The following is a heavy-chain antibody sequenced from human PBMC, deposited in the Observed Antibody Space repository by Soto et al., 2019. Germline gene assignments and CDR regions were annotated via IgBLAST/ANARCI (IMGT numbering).Heavy chain of an antibody. J-gene: IGHJ2*01. CDR2: VYNSGST. Sequence: QVQLQESGPGLVKPSETLSLTCTVSGGSVSGGSYCWSWIRQPPGKGLECIWYVYNSGSTTYNPSRKSRVTISVDTSKHQFSLGLSSVTAADTAVYYCARVPLTTYFELWGRGTLVTVSS. CDR3: ARVPLTTYFEL. V-gene: IGHV4-61*01. CDR1: GGSVSGGSYC. D-gene: IGHD3-9*01.